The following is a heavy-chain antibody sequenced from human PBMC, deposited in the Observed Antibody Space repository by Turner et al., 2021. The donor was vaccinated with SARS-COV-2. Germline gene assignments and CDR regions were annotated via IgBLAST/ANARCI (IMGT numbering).Heavy chain of an antibody. CDR2: IYWDDVK. CDR3: ARHIVVAIFDY. J-gene: IGHJ4*02. Sequence: QITLKESGPTLVKPTQTLTLTCTFTGFSLSTSGVGVGWIRQPPGKALEWLALIYWDDVKRYSPSLKSRLTITKDTSKNQVVLTMTNMDPVDTATYYCARHIVVAIFDYWGQGTLVTVSS. CDR1: GFSLSTSGVG. D-gene: IGHD2-21*01. V-gene: IGHV2-5*02.